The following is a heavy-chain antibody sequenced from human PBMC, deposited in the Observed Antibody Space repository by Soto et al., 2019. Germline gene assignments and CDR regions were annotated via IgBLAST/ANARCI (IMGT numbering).Heavy chain of an antibody. J-gene: IGHJ6*02. Sequence: GGSLRISCAASGFTFSSYGMHWVRQAPGKGLEWVAVIWYDGSNKYYADSVKGRFTISRDNSKNTLYLQMNSLRAEDTAVYYCARDRKQGYYYYGMDVWGQGTTVTVSS. CDR1: GFTFSSYG. V-gene: IGHV3-33*01. CDR3: ARDRKQGYYYYGMDV. CDR2: IWYDGSNK.